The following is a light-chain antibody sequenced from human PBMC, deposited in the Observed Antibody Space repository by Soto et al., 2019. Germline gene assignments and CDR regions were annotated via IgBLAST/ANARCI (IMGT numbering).Light chain of an antibody. CDR1: QNINSW. Sequence: DIQMTQSPSTLSASVGDRVTSTFRASQNINSWLAWYQQKPGKAPKLLIYKASTLKSGVPSRFSGSGSGTEFTLTISSLQPDDFATYYCQHYNSYSEAFGQGTKVDIK. CDR2: KAS. J-gene: IGKJ1*01. V-gene: IGKV1-5*03. CDR3: QHYNSYSEA.